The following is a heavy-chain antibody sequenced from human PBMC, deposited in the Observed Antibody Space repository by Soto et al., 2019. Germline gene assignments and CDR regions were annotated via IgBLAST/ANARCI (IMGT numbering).Heavy chain of an antibody. Sequence: LSLTFTVSGGSISSGDYYWSWIRQPPGKGLEWIGYIYYSGSTYYNPSLKSRVTISVDTSKNQFSLKLSSVTAADTAVYYCAVGGILTGYPSYGMDVWGQGTTVTVSS. CDR2: IYYSGST. CDR1: GGSISSGDYY. V-gene: IGHV4-30-4*01. CDR3: AVGGILTGYPSYGMDV. J-gene: IGHJ6*02. D-gene: IGHD3-9*01.